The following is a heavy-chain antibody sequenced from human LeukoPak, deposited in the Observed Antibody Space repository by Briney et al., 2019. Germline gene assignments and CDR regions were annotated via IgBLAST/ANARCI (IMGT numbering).Heavy chain of an antibody. J-gene: IGHJ4*02. Sequence: GGSLRLSCGASGFTFSTHAMAWVRQAPGKGLDWVSAISGDGDTTYYADSVKGRFTISRDNSKNTVYLQMNSLRAEDTAMYYCANQSPGWGQGTLVTVSS. CDR1: GFTFSTHA. CDR3: ANQSPG. CDR2: ISGDGDTT. V-gene: IGHV3-23*01.